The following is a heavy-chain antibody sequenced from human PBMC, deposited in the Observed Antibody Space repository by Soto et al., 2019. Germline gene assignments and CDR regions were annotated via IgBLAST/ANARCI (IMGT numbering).Heavy chain of an antibody. CDR1: GGTFGSYA. V-gene: IGHV1-18*01. J-gene: IGHJ5*02. D-gene: IGHD6-13*01. Sequence: GASVKVSCKTSGGTFGSYAISWVRQAPGQGLEWMGWISAYNGNTNYAQKLQGRVTMTTDTSTSTAYMELRSLRSDDTAVYYCARGGSSSWGVWFDPWGQGTLVTVSS. CDR2: ISAYNGNT. CDR3: ARGGSSSWGVWFDP.